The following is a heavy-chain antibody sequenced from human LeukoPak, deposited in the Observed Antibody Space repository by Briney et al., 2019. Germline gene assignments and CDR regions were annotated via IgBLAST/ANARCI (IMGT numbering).Heavy chain of an antibody. J-gene: IGHJ3*02. V-gene: IGHV3-30*02. CDR1: GFTFSSYG. CDR3: ANTLNDYGGAFDI. CDR2: IRYDGSNK. Sequence: PGGSLRLSCAASGFTFSSYGMHWVRQAPGKGLEWVAFIRYDGSNKYYADSVKGRFTISRDNSKNTLYLQMNSLRAEDTAVYYCANTLNDYGGAFDIWGQGTMVTVSS. D-gene: IGHD4-23*01.